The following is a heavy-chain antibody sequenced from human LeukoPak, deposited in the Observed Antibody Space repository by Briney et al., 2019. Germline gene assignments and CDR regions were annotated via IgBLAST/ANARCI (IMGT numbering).Heavy chain of an antibody. Sequence: GASVKVSCKASGGTFSSYAISWVRQAPGQGLEWMGWINPNSGGTNYTQKFQGRVTMTRDTSISTAYMELSRLRSDDTAVYYCARDYRIAVAGKGVWEFDYWGQGTLVTVSS. CDR3: ARDYRIAVAGKGVWEFDY. CDR1: GGTFSSYA. J-gene: IGHJ4*02. D-gene: IGHD6-19*01. V-gene: IGHV1-2*02. CDR2: INPNSGGT.